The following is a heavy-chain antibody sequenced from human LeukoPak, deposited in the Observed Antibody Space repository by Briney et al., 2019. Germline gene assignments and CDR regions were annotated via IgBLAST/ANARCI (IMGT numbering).Heavy chain of an antibody. CDR2: INPNSGGT. CDR3: AKDLVTLGYEAFDI. J-gene: IGHJ3*02. V-gene: IGHV1-2*02. D-gene: IGHD2-15*01. Sequence: ASVKVSFKASGYTFTAYHMHWVRQAPGQGLEWMGWINPNSGGTNYAQKFQGRVTMTRDTSISTAYMELSRLGSDDTAVYYCAKDLVTLGYEAFDIWGQGTMVTVSS. CDR1: GYTFTAYH.